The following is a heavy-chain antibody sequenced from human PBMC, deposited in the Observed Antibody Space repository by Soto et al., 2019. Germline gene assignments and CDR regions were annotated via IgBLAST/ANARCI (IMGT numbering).Heavy chain of an antibody. D-gene: IGHD3-10*01. J-gene: IGHJ6*02. V-gene: IGHV3-23*01. CDR2: ISGSGGST. Sequence: PGGSLRLSCAASGFTFSSYAMSWVRQAPGKGLEWVSAISGSGGSTYYADSVKGRFTISRDNSKNTLYLQMNSLRPEDTAVYYCARDSTTMVRGVRNYYYYGMDVWGQGTTVTVSS. CDR1: GFTFSSYA. CDR3: ARDSTTMVRGVRNYYYYGMDV.